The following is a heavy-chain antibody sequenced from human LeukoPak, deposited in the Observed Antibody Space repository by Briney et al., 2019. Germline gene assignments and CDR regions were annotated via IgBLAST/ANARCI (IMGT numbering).Heavy chain of an antibody. CDR1: GFTFSRYS. CDR2: ISSSSSEI. CDR3: ARDRYTNWFVP. V-gene: IGHV3-21*01. J-gene: IGHJ5*02. Sequence: GGSLRLSCADSGFTFSRYSMNWVRQAPGKGLEWVSSISSSSSEIYYADSVKGRFTISRDNANNSLYLQMNSLRAEDTAVYYCARDRYTNWFVPWGQGTLVTVSS. D-gene: IGHD3-16*02.